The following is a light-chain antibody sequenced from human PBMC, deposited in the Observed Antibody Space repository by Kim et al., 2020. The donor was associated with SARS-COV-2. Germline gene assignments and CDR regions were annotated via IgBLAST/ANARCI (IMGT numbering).Light chain of an antibody. J-gene: IGKJ2*01. V-gene: IGKV2-28*01. CDR1: QRLLHTNGYNY. CDR2: WGF. Sequence: DIVMTQSPLSLTVSPGEPASISCRSSQRLLHTNGYNYFDWYLKKPGQSPQLLIYWGFNRASGVPDRFSGSGSGTAFTLKISRVEAGDVGIYYCMQALQTPPYTFGQGTKLEI. CDR3: MQALQTPPYT.